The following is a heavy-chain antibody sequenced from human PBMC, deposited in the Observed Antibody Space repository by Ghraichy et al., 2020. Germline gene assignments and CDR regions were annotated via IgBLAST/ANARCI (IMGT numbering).Heavy chain of an antibody. CDR2: ISSSSSYI. Sequence: GGSLRLSCAASGFTFSSYSMNWVRQAPGKGLEWVSSISSSSSYIYYADSVKGRFTISRDNAKNSLYLQMNSLRAEDTAVYYCARDPHDYGGNQYGMDVWGQGTTVTVSS. D-gene: IGHD4-23*01. CDR3: ARDPHDYGGNQYGMDV. CDR1: GFTFSSYS. V-gene: IGHV3-21*01. J-gene: IGHJ6*02.